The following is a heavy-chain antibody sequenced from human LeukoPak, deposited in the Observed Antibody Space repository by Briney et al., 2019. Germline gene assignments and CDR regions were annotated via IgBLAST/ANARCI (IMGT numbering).Heavy chain of an antibody. CDR2: INPNSGGT. V-gene: IGHV1-2*02. Sequence: ASVKVSCKASGYIFTNYGISWVRQAPGQGLEWMGWINPNSGGTNYAQKFQGRVTMTRDTSISTAYMELSRLRSDDTAVYYCALGPVQDDAFDIWGQGTMVTVSS. D-gene: IGHD1-1*01. J-gene: IGHJ3*02. CDR3: ALGPVQDDAFDI. CDR1: GYIFTNYG.